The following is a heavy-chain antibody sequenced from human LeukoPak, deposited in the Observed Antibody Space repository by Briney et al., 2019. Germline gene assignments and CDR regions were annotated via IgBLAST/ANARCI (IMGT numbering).Heavy chain of an antibody. J-gene: IGHJ6*03. CDR2: ISRTSESI. CDR3: ARPTWTNYMDV. CDR1: GFTFNTYS. V-gene: IGHV3-21*01. D-gene: IGHD3/OR15-3a*01. Sequence: GGSLRLSCAASGFTFNTYSMSWVRQAPGKGLEWVSIISRTSESIFYADSVKGRFTISRDNAKNSLYLQMNGLRAEDTAAYYCARPTWTNYMDVWGKGTAVTISS.